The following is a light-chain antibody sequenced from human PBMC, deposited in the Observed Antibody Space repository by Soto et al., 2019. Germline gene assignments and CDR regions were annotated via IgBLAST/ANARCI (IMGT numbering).Light chain of an antibody. CDR3: MQNVRLPYT. V-gene: IGKV2D-29*01. Sequence: DIVMTQTXXXXXVTLGQPASISCKASQTLRRSEGRTYLDWYQQKPGQPPQLLIIEGSNRFCGVPDKFSGSGSGTEFTLKISRLQAEDVGIYYCMQNVRLPYTFGQGTKLEIK. CDR1: QTLRRSEGRTY. CDR2: EGS. J-gene: IGKJ2*01.